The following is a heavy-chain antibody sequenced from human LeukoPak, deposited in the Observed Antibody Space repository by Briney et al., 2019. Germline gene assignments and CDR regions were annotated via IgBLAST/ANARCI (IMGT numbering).Heavy chain of an antibody. CDR2: IIPIFGTA. V-gene: IGHV1-69*05. CDR1: GGTFSSYA. Sequence: SVKVSCKASGGTFSSYAISWVRQAPGQGLEWMGGIIPIFGTANYAQKFQGRVTITTDESTSTAYMELSSLRSEDTAVYYCARGPSPYCGGDCFILFYPWGQGTLVTVSS. J-gene: IGHJ5*02. CDR3: ARGPSPYCGGDCFILFYP. D-gene: IGHD2-21*02.